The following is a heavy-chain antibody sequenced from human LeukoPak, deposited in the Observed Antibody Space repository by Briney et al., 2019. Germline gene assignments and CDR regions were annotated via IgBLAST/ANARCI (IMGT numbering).Heavy chain of an antibody. CDR2: IYYTGST. D-gene: IGHD4-23*01. CDR1: GGSINSYY. J-gene: IGHJ4*02. Sequence: SETLSLTCSVSGGSINSYYWSWIRQPPGKGLEWIGDIYYTGSTNYNPSLKSRFTMLLDKSKNQFFLKLNSVTAADTAVYYCARNGGNSDYDYWGQGTLVTVSA. V-gene: IGHV4-59*12. CDR3: ARNGGNSDYDY.